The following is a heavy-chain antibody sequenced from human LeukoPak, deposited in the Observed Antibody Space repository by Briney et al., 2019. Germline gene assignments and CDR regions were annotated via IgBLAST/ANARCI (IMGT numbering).Heavy chain of an antibody. V-gene: IGHV3-33*08. CDR1: GFTFRNHG. J-gene: IGHJ4*02. Sequence: GALKLSFATAGFTFRNHGMQRVRQAPGKGLEWVAVIWYDGSNKYYADSVKGRFTISRDNSKNTLYLQMDSLRVEDTAVYYCATTSYWGQGTLVTVSS. CDR2: IWYDGSNK. CDR3: ATTSY. D-gene: IGHD1-7*01.